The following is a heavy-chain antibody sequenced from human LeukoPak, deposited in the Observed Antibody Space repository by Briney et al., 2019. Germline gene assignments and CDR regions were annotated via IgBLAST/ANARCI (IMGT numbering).Heavy chain of an antibody. V-gene: IGHV1-69*05. CDR3: ARRGPLDDLRGYSYRYLNYFDY. CDR1: GGTFSSYA. J-gene: IGHJ4*02. CDR2: IIPIFGTA. Sequence: SVKVSCKASGGTFSSYAISWVRQAPGQGLEWMGGIIPIFGTANYAQKFQGRVTITTDESTSTAYMELSSLRSEDTAVYYCARRGPLDDLRGYSYRYLNYFDYWGQGTLVTVSS. D-gene: IGHD5-18*01.